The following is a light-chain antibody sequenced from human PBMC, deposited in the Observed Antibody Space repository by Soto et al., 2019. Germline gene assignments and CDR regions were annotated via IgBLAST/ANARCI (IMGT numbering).Light chain of an antibody. V-gene: IGKV3-11*01. CDR1: QSVSTY. J-gene: IGKJ4*01. CDR3: QQRSNWPPV. Sequence: EIVLTQSPATRSLSPGERATLSCRASQSVSTYVTYLAWYQQKPGQAPRVLIYDASNRETGIPARVSGSGAGTEFTLPISSLEPEDFEVDDCQQRSNWPPVFCGGTKVDIK. CDR2: DAS.